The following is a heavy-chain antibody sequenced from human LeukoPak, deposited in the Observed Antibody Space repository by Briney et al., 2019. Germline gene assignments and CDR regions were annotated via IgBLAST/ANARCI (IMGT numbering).Heavy chain of an antibody. Sequence: ASVKVSCKASGYIFTRYGISWVRQAPGQGLEWMGWISALYGNTNYAQKFQGRLTMTTDTSTNTAYMELRSLRPDDTAMYYCARQNSYDSSGYWGPFDYWGQGTLVTVSS. CDR3: ARQNSYDSSGYWGPFDY. D-gene: IGHD3-22*01. CDR2: ISALYGNT. CDR1: GYIFTRYG. J-gene: IGHJ4*02. V-gene: IGHV1-18*01.